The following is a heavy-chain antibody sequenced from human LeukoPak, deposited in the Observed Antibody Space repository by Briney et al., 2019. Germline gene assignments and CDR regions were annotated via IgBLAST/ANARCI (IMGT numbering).Heavy chain of an antibody. J-gene: IGHJ4*02. V-gene: IGHV5-51*01. CDR2: IYPGDSDT. D-gene: IGHD2-15*01. CDR3: ARPGYCSGGSCYPFYDY. Sequence: GESLKISCKGSGYSFTSYWIGWVRQMPGKGLEWMGIIYPGDSDTRYSPSFQGQVTISADKSISPAYLQWSSLKASDTAMYYCARPGYCSGGSCYPFYDYWGQGTLVTVSS. CDR1: GYSFTSYW.